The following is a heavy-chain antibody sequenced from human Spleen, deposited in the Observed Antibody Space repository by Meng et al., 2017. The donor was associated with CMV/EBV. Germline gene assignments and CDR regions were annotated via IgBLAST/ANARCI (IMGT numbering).Heavy chain of an antibody. Sequence: ASVKVSCKASGGTFSNNAISWVRQAPGQGLEWMGWINPNSGDTNYAQRFQVWVTMTRDTSISTAYMELRRLRSDDTAVYFCAREILLREPPYYGLDVWGRGTTVT. CDR3: AREILLREPPYYGLDV. D-gene: IGHD2-15*01. CDR2: INPNSGDT. V-gene: IGHV1-2*04. J-gene: IGHJ6*02. CDR1: GGTFSNNA.